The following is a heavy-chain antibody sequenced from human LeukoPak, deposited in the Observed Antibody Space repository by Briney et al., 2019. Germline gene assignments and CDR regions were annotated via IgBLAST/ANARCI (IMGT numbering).Heavy chain of an antibody. CDR3: ARRPIVGSKGFYFDP. CDR1: GFTFSSYG. Sequence: PGGSLRLSCAASGFTFSSYGMHWIRQPPGKGLEWIGSIYYSGSTYYNPSLKSRVTISVDTSKNQFSLTLASLTAADTAFYYCARRPIVGSKGFYFDPWGQGTLVTVSS. D-gene: IGHD2-21*01. V-gene: IGHV4-39*01. J-gene: IGHJ5*02. CDR2: IYYSGST.